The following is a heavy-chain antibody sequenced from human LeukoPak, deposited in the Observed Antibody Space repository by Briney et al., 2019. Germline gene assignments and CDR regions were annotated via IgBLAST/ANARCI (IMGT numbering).Heavy chain of an antibody. CDR2: IFTSGST. V-gene: IGHV4-4*07. CDR3: ARDTAAETHWFDP. CDR1: GGSISSYY. D-gene: IGHD6-13*01. J-gene: IGHJ5*02. Sequence: PSETLSLTCTVSGGSISSYYWSWIRQPAGKGLEWIGRIFTSGSTNYNPSLKSRVTMSVDTSKNQFSLKLTSVTAADTAVYYCARDTAAETHWFDPWGQGTLVTVSS.